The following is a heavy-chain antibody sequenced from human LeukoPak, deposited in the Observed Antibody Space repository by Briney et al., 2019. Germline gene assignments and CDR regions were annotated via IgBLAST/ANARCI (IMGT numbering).Heavy chain of an antibody. J-gene: IGHJ3*02. Sequence: SATLSLTCAVYGGSFSGYYWSWIRQPPGKGLEWIGEINHSGSTNYNPSLKSRVTISVDTSKNQFSLKLSSVTAADTAVYYCARLTPYYDFWSGYYHDAFDIWGQGTMVTVSS. CDR3: ARLTPYYDFWSGYYHDAFDI. D-gene: IGHD3-3*01. CDR1: GGSFSGYY. CDR2: INHSGST. V-gene: IGHV4-34*01.